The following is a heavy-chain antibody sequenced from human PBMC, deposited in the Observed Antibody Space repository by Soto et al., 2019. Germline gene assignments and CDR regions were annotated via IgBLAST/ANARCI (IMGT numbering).Heavy chain of an antibody. J-gene: IGHJ6*02. Sequence: TGGSLRLSCAASGFTFSSYAMHWVRQAPGKGLEWVAVISYDGSNKYYADSVKGRFTISRDNSKNTLYLQMNSLRAEDTAVYYCARDGGLRFLEWLSDYYYYGMDVWGQGTTVTVSS. D-gene: IGHD3-3*01. CDR3: ARDGGLRFLEWLSDYYYYGMDV. V-gene: IGHV3-30-3*01. CDR1: GFTFSSYA. CDR2: ISYDGSNK.